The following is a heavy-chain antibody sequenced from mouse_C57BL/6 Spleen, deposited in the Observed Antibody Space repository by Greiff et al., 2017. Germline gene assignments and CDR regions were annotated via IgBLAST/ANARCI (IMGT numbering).Heavy chain of an antibody. Sequence: EVQLQESGPELVKPGASVKISCKASGYSFTDYNMNWVKQSNGKSLEWIGVINPNYGTTSYNQKFKGKATLTVDQSSSTAYMQLNSLTSEDSAVYYCAREDYGSSSAWFAYWGQGTLVTVSA. CDR3: AREDYGSSSAWFAY. J-gene: IGHJ3*01. CDR2: INPNYGTT. D-gene: IGHD1-1*01. CDR1: GYSFTDYN. V-gene: IGHV1-39*01.